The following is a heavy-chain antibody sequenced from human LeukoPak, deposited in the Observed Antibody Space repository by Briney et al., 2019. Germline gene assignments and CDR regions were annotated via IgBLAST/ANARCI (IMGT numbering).Heavy chain of an antibody. V-gene: IGHV1-69*04. CDR3: AKDVGYSSSWYGDYYYYGMDV. D-gene: IGHD6-13*01. J-gene: IGHJ6*02. CDR2: IIPILGIA. Sequence: ASVKVSCKASGGTFSSYAISWVRQAPGQGLEWMGRIIPILGIANYAQKFQGRVTITADKSTSTAYMELSSLRAEDTAVYYCAKDVGYSSSWYGDYYYYGMDVWGQGTTVTVSS. CDR1: GGTFSSYA.